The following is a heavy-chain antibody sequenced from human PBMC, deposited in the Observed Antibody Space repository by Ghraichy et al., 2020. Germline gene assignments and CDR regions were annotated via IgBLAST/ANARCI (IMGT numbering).Heavy chain of an antibody. CDR1: GFTVSSNY. Sequence: GRSLRLSCAASGFTVSSNYMSWVRQAPGKGLEWVSVIYSGGSTYYADSVKGRFTISRDNSKNTLYLQMNSLRAEDTAVYYCARALEMATITSWAFDIWGQGTMVTVSS. D-gene: IGHD5-24*01. J-gene: IGHJ3*02. V-gene: IGHV3-66*01. CDR3: ARALEMATITSWAFDI. CDR2: IYSGGST.